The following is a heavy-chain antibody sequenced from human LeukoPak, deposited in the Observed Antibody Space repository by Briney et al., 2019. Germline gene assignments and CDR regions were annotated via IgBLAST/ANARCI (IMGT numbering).Heavy chain of an antibody. J-gene: IGHJ3*02. Sequence: GGSLRLSCAASGLTFSSYWMSWVRQAPGKGLEWVANIKQDGSEKYYVDSLKGRFTISRDNAKNSLYLQMNSLGGEDRAVYYCARRQCSSISCSYAFDIWGQGTMVTVSS. CDR3: ARRQCSSISCSYAFDI. V-gene: IGHV3-7*01. D-gene: IGHD2-2*01. CDR1: GLTFSSYW. CDR2: IKQDGSEK.